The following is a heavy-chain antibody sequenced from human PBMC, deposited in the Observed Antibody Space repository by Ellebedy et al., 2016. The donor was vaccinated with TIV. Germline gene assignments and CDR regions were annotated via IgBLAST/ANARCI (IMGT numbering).Heavy chain of an antibody. J-gene: IGHJ5*02. CDR2: IIPIFGTA. V-gene: IGHV1-69*06. CDR3: ARAPQSVEFGELLFVWFDP. D-gene: IGHD3-10*01. CDR1: GGTFSSYA. Sequence: SVKVSXXASGGTFSSYAISWVRQAPGQGLEWMGGIIPIFGTANYAQKFQGRVTITADKSTSTAYMELSSLRSEDTAVYYCARAPQSVEFGELLFVWFDPWGQGTLVTVSS.